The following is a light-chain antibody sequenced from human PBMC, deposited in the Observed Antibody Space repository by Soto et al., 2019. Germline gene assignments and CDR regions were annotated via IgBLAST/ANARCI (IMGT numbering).Light chain of an antibody. CDR3: QQYDNWPYT. Sequence: EILMTQSPATLSVSPGERATLSCRASQIGSSNLAWYQQKPGQAPRLLIYGASTRATGIPARFSGSGSGTEFTLTISSLQSEDFAVYYCQQYDNWPYTFGQGTKLEIK. J-gene: IGKJ2*01. V-gene: IGKV3-15*01. CDR2: GAS. CDR1: QIGSSN.